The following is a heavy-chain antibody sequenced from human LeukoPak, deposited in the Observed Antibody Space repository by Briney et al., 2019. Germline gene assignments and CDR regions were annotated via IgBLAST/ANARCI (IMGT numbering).Heavy chain of an antibody. CDR3: ARAVVVTASDY. CDR1: GFTFSDYW. V-gene: IGHV3-74*01. J-gene: IGHJ4*02. CDR2: ISGDAYHM. D-gene: IGHD2-21*02. Sequence: PGGSLRLSCAASGFTFSDYWIHWVRQAPGKGLVWVSRISGDAYHMTYADSVRGRFTISRDNAKNTVFLQMNSLRDEDTAVYYCARAVVVTASDYWGQGTLVTVSS.